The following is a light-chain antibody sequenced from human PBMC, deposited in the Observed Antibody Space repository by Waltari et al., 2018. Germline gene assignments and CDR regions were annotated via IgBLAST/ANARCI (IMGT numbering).Light chain of an antibody. V-gene: IGLV3-25*03. CDR2: KDS. CDR3: QSADSSDTV. Sequence: SYELTQPPSVSVSPGQTARITCPGDALSDHYAYWYQWKPGQAPVVLIYKDSERPSGRTVTLIISGVQAEDEADYYCQSADSSDTVFGGGTKLTVL. CDR1: ALSDHY. J-gene: IGLJ2*01.